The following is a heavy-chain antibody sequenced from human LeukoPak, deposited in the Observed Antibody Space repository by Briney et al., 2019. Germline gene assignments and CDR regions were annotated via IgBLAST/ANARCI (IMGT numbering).Heavy chain of an antibody. Sequence: ASVKVSCKASGYTFTSYDINWVRQATGQGLEWMGWMSPKSANTGYAQQFQGRVTITRDTSISTAYMELSSLTSEDTAVYYCARTPPRGLIDYWGQGTLVTVSS. CDR3: ARTPPRGLIDY. V-gene: IGHV1-8*03. D-gene: IGHD3-16*01. J-gene: IGHJ4*02. CDR2: MSPKSANT. CDR1: GYTFTSYD.